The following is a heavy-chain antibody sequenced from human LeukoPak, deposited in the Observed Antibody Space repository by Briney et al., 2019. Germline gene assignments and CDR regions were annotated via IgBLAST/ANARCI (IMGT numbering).Heavy chain of an antibody. D-gene: IGHD3-16*02. Sequence: ASVKVSCKASGYTFTSYGISWVRQAPGQGLEWMGWISAYNGNTNYAQKLQGRVTMTTDTSTSTAYMELRSLRSDDTAVYYCASYRTSVGALDIWGQGTMVTVSS. J-gene: IGHJ3*02. CDR1: GYTFTSYG. CDR3: ASYRTSVGALDI. CDR2: ISAYNGNT. V-gene: IGHV1-18*01.